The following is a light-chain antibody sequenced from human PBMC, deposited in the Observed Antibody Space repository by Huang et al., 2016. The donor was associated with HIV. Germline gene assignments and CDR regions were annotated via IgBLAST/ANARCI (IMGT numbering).Light chain of an antibody. CDR1: QSLLPSNGYNY. Sequence: DIVMTQSPLSLAVTPGESASISCRSSQSLLPSNGYNYLDWYLQKPGQSPQLLIYMGSNRAAGVPDRFSGSGTGTDFTLKISRVEAEDVGVYYCMEALQTPLTFGPGTKVDIK. V-gene: IGKV2-28*01. CDR3: MEALQTPLT. CDR2: MGS. J-gene: IGKJ3*01.